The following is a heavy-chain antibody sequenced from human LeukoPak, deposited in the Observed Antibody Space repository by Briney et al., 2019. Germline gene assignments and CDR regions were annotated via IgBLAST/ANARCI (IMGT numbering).Heavy chain of an antibody. J-gene: IGHJ4*02. D-gene: IGHD3-10*01. Sequence: GRSLRLSCAASGFTFSSYAMSWVRQAPGKGLEWVSAISGSGGGTSYADSVKGRFTISRDNSKSTLYLQMNSLRAEDTAVYYCASPPMYYYGSGSYYFEYWGQGALVTVSS. V-gene: IGHV3-23*01. CDR3: ASPPMYYYGSGSYYFEY. CDR2: ISGSGGGT. CDR1: GFTFSSYA.